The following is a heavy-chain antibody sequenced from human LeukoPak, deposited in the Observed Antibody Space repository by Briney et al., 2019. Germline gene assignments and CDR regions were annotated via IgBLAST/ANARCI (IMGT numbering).Heavy chain of an antibody. Sequence: SVKVSCKASGGTLSSYAISWVRQAPGQGLEWMGGIIPIFGTANYAQKFQGRVTITADKSTSTAYMELSSLRSEDTAVYSSAREGVRGVPYPRTPNWFDPWGQGTLVTVSS. CDR2: IIPIFGTA. CDR1: GGTLSSYA. J-gene: IGHJ5*02. D-gene: IGHD3-10*01. CDR3: AREGVRGVPYPRTPNWFDP. V-gene: IGHV1-69*06.